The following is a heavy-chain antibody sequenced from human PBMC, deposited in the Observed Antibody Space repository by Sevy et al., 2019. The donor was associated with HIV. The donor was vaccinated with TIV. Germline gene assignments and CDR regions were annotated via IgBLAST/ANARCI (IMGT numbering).Heavy chain of an antibody. V-gene: IGHV3-23*01. CDR1: GFTFAKYS. CDR3: AREGCTQPHDY. CDR2: FSFGCSRI. D-gene: IGHD2-8*01. Sequence: GGALRLSCAASGFTFAKYSMSWVRQAPGKGLEWVSTFSFGCSRINDADSVKGRFTISRDDSKNTLFLQMNSLRAEDTATYFCAREGCTQPHDYWGQGTLVTVSS. J-gene: IGHJ4*02.